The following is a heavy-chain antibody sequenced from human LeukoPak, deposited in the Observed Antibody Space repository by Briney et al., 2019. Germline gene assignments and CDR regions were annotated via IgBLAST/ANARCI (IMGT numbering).Heavy chain of an antibody. CDR2: IYYSGST. D-gene: IGHD3-10*01. CDR1: GGSISSSSYY. CDR3: AAGEPPDY. J-gene: IGHJ4*02. V-gene: IGHV4-39*07. Sequence: PSETLSLTCTVSGGSISSSSYYWGWIRQPPGKGLEWIGSIYYSGSTYYNPSLKSRVTISVDTSKNQFSLKLSSVTAADTAVYYCAAGEPPDYWGQGTLVTVSS.